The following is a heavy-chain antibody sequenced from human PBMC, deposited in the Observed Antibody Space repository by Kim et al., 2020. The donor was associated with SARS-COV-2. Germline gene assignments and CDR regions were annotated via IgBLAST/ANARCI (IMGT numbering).Heavy chain of an antibody. V-gene: IGHV4-34*01. CDR1: GGSFSGYY. CDR3: ARGFIVLMVYATHFDY. J-gene: IGHJ4*02. D-gene: IGHD2-8*01. CDR2: INHSGST. Sequence: SETLSLTCAVYGGSFSGYYWSWIRQPPGKGLEWIGEINHSGSTNYNPSLKSRVTISVDTSKNQFSLKLSSVTAADTAVYYCARGFIVLMVYATHFDYWGQGTLVTVSS.